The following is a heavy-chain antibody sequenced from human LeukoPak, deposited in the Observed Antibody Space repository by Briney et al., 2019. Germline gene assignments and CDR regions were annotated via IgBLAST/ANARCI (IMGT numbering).Heavy chain of an antibody. J-gene: IGHJ4*02. CDR2: INSDGSST. Sequence: GGSLRLSCAASGFTFSSYWMHWVRQALGKGLVWVSRINSDGSSTSYADSVKGRFTISRDNAKNTLYLQMNSLRAEDTAVYYCAGTYYDFWSGYIDYWGQGTLVTVSS. V-gene: IGHV3-74*01. CDR3: AGTYYDFWSGYIDY. CDR1: GFTFSSYW. D-gene: IGHD3-3*01.